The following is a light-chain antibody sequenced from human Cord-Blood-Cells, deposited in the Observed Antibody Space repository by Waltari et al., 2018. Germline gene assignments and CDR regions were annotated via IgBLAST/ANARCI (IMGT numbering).Light chain of an antibody. Sequence: IQLTQSPSSLSASVGARVTITCWANQFISSYLAWYQQKPGKAPNLLIYAASTLQSGLPSRFSGSGSGTDFTLTISSLQHEDFATYYCQHLNSYPRTFGQGTRLEIK. CDR3: QHLNSYPRT. CDR1: QFISSY. J-gene: IGKJ5*01. CDR2: AAS. V-gene: IGKV1-9*01.